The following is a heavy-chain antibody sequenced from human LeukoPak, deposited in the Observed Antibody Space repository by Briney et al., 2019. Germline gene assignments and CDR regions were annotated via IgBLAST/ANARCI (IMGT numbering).Heavy chain of an antibody. CDR1: GFTFDDYT. J-gene: IGHJ6*03. CDR2: ISWDGSNT. V-gene: IGHV3-43*01. CDR3: AKGKGSGSDLFYNYYYMDV. Sequence: PGGSLRLSCAASGFTFDDYTMHWVRQAPGRGLEWVSLISWDGSNTYYADSVKGRFTISRDNSKNTVYLQMNSLRAEDTAVYYCAKGKGSGSDLFYNYYYMDVWGKGTTVTVSS. D-gene: IGHD1-26*01.